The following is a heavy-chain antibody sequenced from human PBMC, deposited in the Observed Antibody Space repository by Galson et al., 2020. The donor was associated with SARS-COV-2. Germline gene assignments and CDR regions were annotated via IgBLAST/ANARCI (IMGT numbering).Heavy chain of an antibody. CDR2: ISAYNGNT. Sequence: ASVKVSCKASGYTFTSYGISWVRQAPGQGLEWMGWISAYNGNTNYAQKLQGRVTMTTDTSTSTAYMELRSLRSDDTAVYYCARTPPRDSGYDSPWGRVEQLWFITSRYNWFDPWGQGTLVTVSS. V-gene: IGHV1-18*01. CDR3: ARTPPRDSGYDSPWGRVEQLWFITSRYNWFDP. D-gene: IGHD5-12*01. CDR1: GYTFTSYG. J-gene: IGHJ5*02.